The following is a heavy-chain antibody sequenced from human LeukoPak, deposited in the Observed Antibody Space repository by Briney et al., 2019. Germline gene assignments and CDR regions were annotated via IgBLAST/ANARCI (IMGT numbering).Heavy chain of an antibody. CDR2: LFHSGTR. D-gene: IGHD6-13*01. CDR3: ARRRGWKQQLVYFDY. Sequence: SETLSLTCTVSGGSITSYYWSWIRQPPGKGLEWIGYLFHSGTRRYNPSLKSRVTISVDTTKNQIFLTLNSTTAADTAVYYCARRRGWKQQLVYFDYWGQGTLATVSS. CDR1: GGSITSYY. V-gene: IGHV4-59*08. J-gene: IGHJ4*02.